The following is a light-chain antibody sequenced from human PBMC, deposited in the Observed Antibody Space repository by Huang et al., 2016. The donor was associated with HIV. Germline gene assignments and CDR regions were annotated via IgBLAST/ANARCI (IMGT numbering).Light chain of an antibody. J-gene: IGKJ1*01. V-gene: IGKV3-20*01. CDR1: QSVSSSY. Sequence: EIVLTQSPGTLSLSPGERATLSCRASQSVSSSYLAWYQQKPGQAPRLLIYGASSRATGIPDRFSGSGSGKDFTLNISRLEPEDVAVYYCQQYGSSPRSFGQGTKVEIK. CDR2: GAS. CDR3: QQYGSSPRS.